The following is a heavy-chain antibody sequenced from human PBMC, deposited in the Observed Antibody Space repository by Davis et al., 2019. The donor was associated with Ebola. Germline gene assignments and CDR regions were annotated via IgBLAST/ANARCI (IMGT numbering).Heavy chain of an antibody. J-gene: IGHJ4*02. V-gene: IGHV3-66*01. CDR3: ARKTWFDY. CDR1: GFTFSSYS. CDR2: IYSGGST. Sequence: GGSLRLSCAASGFTFSSYSMNWVRQAPGKGLEWVSVIYSGGSTYYADSVKGRFTISRDNSKNTLYLQMNSLRAEDTAVYYCARKTWFDYWGQGTLVTVSS.